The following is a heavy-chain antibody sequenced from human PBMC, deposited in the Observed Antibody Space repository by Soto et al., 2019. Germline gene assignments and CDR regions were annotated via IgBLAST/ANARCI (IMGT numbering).Heavy chain of an antibody. CDR1: GVTISSYG. D-gene: IGHD6-19*01. J-gene: IGHJ6*02. Sequence: SMRVSCAAAGVTISSYGMHRVRQTPGKGLEWVAVIWYDGSNKYYADSVKGRFTISRDNSKNTLYLQMNSLRAEDTAVYYCARSDSSGWYNPRGYYGMDVWGQGTTVNVSS. CDR3: ARSDSSGWYNPRGYYGMDV. CDR2: IWYDGSNK. V-gene: IGHV3-33*01.